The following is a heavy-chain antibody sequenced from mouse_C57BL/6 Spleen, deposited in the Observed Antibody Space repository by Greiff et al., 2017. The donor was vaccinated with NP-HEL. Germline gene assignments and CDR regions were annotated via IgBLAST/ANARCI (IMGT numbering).Heavy chain of an antibody. CDR3: AIRGYDYFDY. J-gene: IGHJ2*01. CDR2: IDPSDSYT. V-gene: IGHV1-50*01. D-gene: IGHD2-3*01. CDR1: GYTFTSYW. Sequence: QVQLQQPGAELVKPGASVKLSCKASGYTFTSYWMQWVKQRPGQGLEWIGEIDPSDSYTNYNQKFKGKATLTVDTSSSTAYMQLSSLTSEDSAVYYCAIRGYDYFDYWGQGTTLTVSS.